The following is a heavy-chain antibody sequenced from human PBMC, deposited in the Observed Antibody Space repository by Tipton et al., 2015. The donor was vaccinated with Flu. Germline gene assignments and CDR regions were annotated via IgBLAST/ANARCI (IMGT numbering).Heavy chain of an antibody. D-gene: IGHD6-13*01. Sequence: TLSLTCVVYGGSFSGDYCSWIRQPPGKGLEWIGEVNHSGSTNYNPSLKSRVTISVDTSKNQFSLKLDSVTAADTAVYYCARTGIATPGENFQNWGQGTLVSV. CDR2: VNHSGST. J-gene: IGHJ1*01. CDR3: ARTGIATPGENFQN. CDR1: GGSFSGDY. V-gene: IGHV4-34*01.